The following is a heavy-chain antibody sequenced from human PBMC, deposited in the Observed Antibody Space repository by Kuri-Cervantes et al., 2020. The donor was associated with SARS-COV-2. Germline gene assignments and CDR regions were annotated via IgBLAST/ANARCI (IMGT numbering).Heavy chain of an antibody. CDR1: GASISSYY. CDR2: IYTSGST. D-gene: IGHD3-10*01. CDR3: ARTSYGSALY. Sequence: ESLKSSCHVSGASISSYYWSWIRQPAGKGLEWIGRIYTSGSTYYNPSLKSRVTISVDTSKNQFSLKLSSVTAADTAVYYCARTSYGSALYWGQGTLVTVSS. V-gene: IGHV4-4*07. J-gene: IGHJ4*02.